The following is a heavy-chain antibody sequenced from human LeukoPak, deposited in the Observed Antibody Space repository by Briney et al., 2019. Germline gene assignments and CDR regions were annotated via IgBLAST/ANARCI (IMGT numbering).Heavy chain of an antibody. CDR1: GFTFSSYW. D-gene: IGHD2-2*01. CDR2: IKQDGSEK. CDR3: ASTVPAASPDYFDY. J-gene: IGHJ4*02. Sequence: HPGGSLRLSCAASGFTFSSYWMSWVRQAPGKGLEWVANIKQDGSEKYYVDSVKGRFTISRDNAKNSLYLQMNSLRAEDTAVYYCASTVPAASPDYFDYWGQGTLVTASS. V-gene: IGHV3-7*01.